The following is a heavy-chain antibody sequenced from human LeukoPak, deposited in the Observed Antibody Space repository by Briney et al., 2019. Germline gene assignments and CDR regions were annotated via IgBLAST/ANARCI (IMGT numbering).Heavy chain of an antibody. Sequence: ASVKVSCKASGYTFTSYDINWVRQATGQGLEWMGWMNPNSGNTGYAQKFQGRVTMNRNTSISTAYMELSSLRSEDTAVYYCARGLGYSYGGAGRAYYMDVWGKGTTVTVSS. V-gene: IGHV1-8*01. D-gene: IGHD5-18*01. CDR1: GYTFTSYD. J-gene: IGHJ6*03. CDR2: MNPNSGNT. CDR3: ARGLGYSYGGAGRAYYMDV.